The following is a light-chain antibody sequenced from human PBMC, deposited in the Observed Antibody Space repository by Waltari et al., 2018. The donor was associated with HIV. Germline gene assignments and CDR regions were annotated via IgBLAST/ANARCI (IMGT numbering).Light chain of an antibody. Sequence: VMNQSPLSLPVIPGEPASISCRSSQSLLRGNENNYLEWYLPKQGQSPRCMLYLGSTRANGVPDRFSGSGSATDFNLNTSSVQAEDVGVYYCMQAVQIPLTFGAGTKLEIK. CDR2: LGS. CDR1: QSLLRGNENNY. CDR3: MQAVQIPLT. V-gene: IGKV2-28*01. J-gene: IGKJ3*01.